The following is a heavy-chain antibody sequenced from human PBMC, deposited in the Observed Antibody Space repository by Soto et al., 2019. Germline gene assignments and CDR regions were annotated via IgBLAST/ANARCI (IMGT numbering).Heavy chain of an antibody. CDR3: ARRGAVAGLHY. CDR2: INSDGSST. CDR1: GFTFSSYW. Sequence: EVQLVESGGGLVQPGGSLRVSCAASGFTFSSYWMHWVRQAPGKGLVWVSRINSDGSSTSYADSVKGRFTISRDNAKNTLYLQMNSLTAEDTAIYYCARRGAVAGLHYWGQGTLGTVSS. D-gene: IGHD6-19*01. V-gene: IGHV3-74*01. J-gene: IGHJ4*02.